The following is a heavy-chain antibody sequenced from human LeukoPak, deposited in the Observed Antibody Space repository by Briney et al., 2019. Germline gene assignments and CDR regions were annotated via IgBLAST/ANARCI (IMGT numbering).Heavy chain of an antibody. CDR2: IKQDGSEK. Sequence: GGSLRLSCAASGFTFSYYWMTWVRQAPGKGLEWVANIKQDGSEKYYVDSVKGRFTISRDNAKNSLYLQMNSLRAEDTAVYYCARRRDGYNVRYCDYWGQGTLVTVSS. CDR3: ARRRDGYNVRYCDY. D-gene: IGHD5-24*01. J-gene: IGHJ4*02. V-gene: IGHV3-7*01. CDR1: GFTFSYYW.